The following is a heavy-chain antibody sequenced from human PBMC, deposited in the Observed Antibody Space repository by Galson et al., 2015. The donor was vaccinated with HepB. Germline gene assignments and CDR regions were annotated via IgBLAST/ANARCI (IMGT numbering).Heavy chain of an antibody. CDR2: INTNTGNP. CDR3: ARLQSLVYYYMDV. V-gene: IGHV7-4-1*02. CDR1: GYTFTSYA. J-gene: IGHJ6*03. Sequence: SVKVSCKASGYTFTSYAMNWVRQAPGQGLEWMGWINTNTGNPTYAQGFTGRFVFSLDTSVSTAYLQISSLKAEDTAVYYCARLQSLVYYYMDVWGKGTTVTVSS.